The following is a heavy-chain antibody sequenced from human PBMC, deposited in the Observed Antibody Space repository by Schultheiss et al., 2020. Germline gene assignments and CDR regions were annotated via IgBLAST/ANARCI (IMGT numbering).Heavy chain of an antibody. D-gene: IGHD6-19*01. CDR2: INHSGST. Sequence: SQTLSLTCTVSGGSISSGDYYWSWIRQPPGKGLEWIGEINHSGSTNYNPSLKSRVTISVDTSKNQFSLKLSSVTAADTAVYYCARLVAGDSFDYWGQGTLVNVSS. J-gene: IGHJ4*02. CDR1: GGSISSGDYY. CDR3: ARLVAGDSFDY. V-gene: IGHV4-30-4*01.